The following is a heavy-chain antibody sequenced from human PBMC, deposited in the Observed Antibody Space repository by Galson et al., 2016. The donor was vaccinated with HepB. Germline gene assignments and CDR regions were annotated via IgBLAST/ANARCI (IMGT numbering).Heavy chain of an antibody. J-gene: IGHJ5*02. CDR1: GESFGDYY. CDR3: ARSRPDATMVRKRWFDP. D-gene: IGHD3-10*01. CDR2: INHSGST. Sequence: SETLSLTCAVYGESFGDYYWTWIRQPPGKGLEWIGEINHSGSTNSNPSLKSRVTISVDTSKNQFSLKLSSVTAADTAVYYCARSRPDATMVRKRWFDPWGQGTLVTVSS. V-gene: IGHV4-34*01.